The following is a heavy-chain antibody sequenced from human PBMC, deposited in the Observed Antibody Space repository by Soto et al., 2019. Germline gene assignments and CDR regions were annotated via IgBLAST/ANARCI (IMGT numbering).Heavy chain of an antibody. CDR1: GGSFSGYY. Sequence: SETLSLTCAVCGGSFSGYYWSWIRQPPGKXLEWIGEINHSGSTNYNPSLKSRVTISVDTSKNQFSLKLSSVTAADTAVYYCARSLRFLEWLYTPGYYFDYWGQGTLVTVSS. CDR3: ARSLRFLEWLYTPGYYFDY. J-gene: IGHJ4*02. D-gene: IGHD3-3*01. V-gene: IGHV4-34*01. CDR2: INHSGST.